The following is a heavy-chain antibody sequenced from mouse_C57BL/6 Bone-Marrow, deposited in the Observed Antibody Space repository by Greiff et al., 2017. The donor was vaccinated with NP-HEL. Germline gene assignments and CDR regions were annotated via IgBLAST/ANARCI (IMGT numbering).Heavy chain of an antibody. V-gene: IGHV1-69*01. CDR2: IDPSDSYT. D-gene: IGHD2-5*01. CDR1: GYTFTSYW. CDR3: ARYESNSFFDY. J-gene: IGHJ2*01. Sequence: VQLQQPGAELVMPGASVKLSCKASGYTFTSYWMHWVKQRPGQGLEWIGEIDPSDSYTNYNQKFKGKSILTVDKSSSTAYLQLSSLTSEDSAVYYCARYESNSFFDYWGQGTTLTVSS.